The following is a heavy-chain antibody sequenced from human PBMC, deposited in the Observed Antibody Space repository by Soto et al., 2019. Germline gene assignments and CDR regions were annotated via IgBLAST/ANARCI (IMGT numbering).Heavy chain of an antibody. CDR1: GGSISSGGYY. CDR3: ARGTYYDSSGYYGP. V-gene: IGHV4-31*03. Sequence: SETLSLTCTVSGGSISSGGYYWSWIRQHPGKGLEWIGYIYYSGSTYYNPSLKSRVTISVDTSKNQFSLKLSSVTAADTAVYYCARGTYYDSSGYYGPWGQGTLVTVSS. D-gene: IGHD3-22*01. J-gene: IGHJ5*02. CDR2: IYYSGST.